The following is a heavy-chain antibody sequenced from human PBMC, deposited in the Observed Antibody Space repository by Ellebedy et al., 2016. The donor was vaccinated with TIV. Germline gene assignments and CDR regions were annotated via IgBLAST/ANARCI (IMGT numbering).Heavy chain of an antibody. CDR1: GFTFSSYA. CDR3: ARDGRQLDDWKYYAMDV. V-gene: IGHV3-30*04. CDR2: ISYDGSSK. Sequence: GESLKISCAASGFTFSSYAMHWVRQAPGKGLEWVALISYDGSSKSYADSVKGRFTIFRDNSKNTLSLQMNSLRAEDTAVYYCARDGRQLDDWKYYAMDVWGQGTTVTVSS. D-gene: IGHD6-6*01. J-gene: IGHJ6*02.